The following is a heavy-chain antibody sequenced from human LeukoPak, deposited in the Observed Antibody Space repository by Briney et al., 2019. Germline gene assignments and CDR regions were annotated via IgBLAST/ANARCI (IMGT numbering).Heavy chain of an antibody. D-gene: IGHD2-2*01. Sequence: PGGSLRLSCAASGFTFSSYWMTWVRQAPGKGLEWVANIKQNGSEKCYVDSVKGRFTISRDNAKNSLYLQMNSLRAEDTAVYYCARLYCSSISCYYGYWGQGTLVTVSS. CDR2: IKQNGSEK. CDR1: GFTFSSYW. V-gene: IGHV3-7*03. CDR3: ARLYCSSISCYYGY. J-gene: IGHJ4*02.